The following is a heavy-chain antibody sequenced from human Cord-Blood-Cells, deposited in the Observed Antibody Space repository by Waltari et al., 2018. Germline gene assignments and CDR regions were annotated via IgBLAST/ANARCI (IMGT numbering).Heavy chain of an antibody. J-gene: IGHJ2*01. V-gene: IGHV1-69*01. D-gene: IGHD7-27*01. CDR3: ARDYRAGLGIWYFDL. Sequence: QVQLVQSGAEVKKPGSSVKVSCKASGGTFSSYAISWVRQAPGQGLEWMGGIGHSFGTANYAQKFQGRVTITADESTSTADMELSSLRAEDTAVYYCARDYRAGLGIWYFDLWGRGTLVTVSS. CDR1: GGTFSSYA. CDR2: IGHSFGTA.